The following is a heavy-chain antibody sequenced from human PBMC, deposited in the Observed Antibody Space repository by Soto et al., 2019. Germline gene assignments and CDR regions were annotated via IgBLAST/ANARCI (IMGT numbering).Heavy chain of an antibody. CDR1: GVTFRNFG. Sequence: GGSMRLSCSASGVTFRNFGMHLVRQAPGKGLEWVAVIWNDGNNKDHADSVKGRFTISRDNSKNTLYLQMNSLRAEDTAVYYCARDLVGGHCSGGSCYFDAFDIWGQGTMVTVSS. V-gene: IGHV3-33*01. J-gene: IGHJ3*02. CDR3: ARDLVGGHCSGGSCYFDAFDI. CDR2: IWNDGNNK. D-gene: IGHD2-15*01.